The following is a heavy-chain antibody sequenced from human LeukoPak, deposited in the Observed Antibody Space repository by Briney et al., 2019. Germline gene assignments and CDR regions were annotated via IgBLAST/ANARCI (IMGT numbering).Heavy chain of an antibody. CDR1: GGSFSGYY. CDR2: INHSGST. V-gene: IGHV4-34*01. Sequence: KTSETLSLTCAVYGGSFSGYYWSWIRQPPGKGLEWIGEINHSGSTNYNPSLKSRVTISVDTSKNQFSLKLSSVTAADTAVYYCARLPRGGWQQPNNWFDPWGQGTLVTVSS. CDR3: ARLPRGGWQQPNNWFDP. J-gene: IGHJ5*02. D-gene: IGHD6-13*01.